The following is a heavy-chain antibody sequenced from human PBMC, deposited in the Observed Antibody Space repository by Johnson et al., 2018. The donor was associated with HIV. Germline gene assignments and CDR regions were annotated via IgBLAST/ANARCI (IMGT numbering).Heavy chain of an antibody. Sequence: VQLVESGGGVVKPGGSLRLSCAASGFTFSSYDMHWVRQATGKGLEWVSAISSSGGSTYYAASVKGRFTISKDNSKNTLYLQMNSLRDEDTAVYYCAKEDWNYLLGAFDIWGQGTMVTVSS. V-gene: IGHV3-23*04. CDR3: AKEDWNYLLGAFDI. J-gene: IGHJ3*02. CDR1: GFTFSSYD. CDR2: ISSSGGST. D-gene: IGHD1-7*01.